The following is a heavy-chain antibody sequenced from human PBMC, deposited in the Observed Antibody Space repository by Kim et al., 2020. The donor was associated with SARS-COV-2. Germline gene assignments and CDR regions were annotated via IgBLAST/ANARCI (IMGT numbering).Heavy chain of an antibody. V-gene: IGHV4-39*01. CDR2: IYYSGST. CDR1: GGSISSSSYY. J-gene: IGHJ5*02. D-gene: IGHD3-16*01. Sequence: SETLSLTCTVSGGSISSSSYYWGWIRQPPGKGLEWIGSIYYSGSTYYNPSLKSRVTISVDTSKNQFSLKLSSVTAADTAVYYCARHLGEGASDWFDPWGQGTLVTVSS. CDR3: ARHLGEGASDWFDP.